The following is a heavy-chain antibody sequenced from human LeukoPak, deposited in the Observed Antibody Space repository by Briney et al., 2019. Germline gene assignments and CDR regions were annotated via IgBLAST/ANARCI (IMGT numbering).Heavy chain of an antibody. V-gene: IGHV3-33*01. Sequence: GGSLRLSCAASGFTFRSYGMHWVRHAPGKGLGWVAVIWYDGSNKYYADSVKGRFTISRDNSKNTLYLQMNSLRAEDTAVYYCARSIQLSDYWGQGTLVTVSS. J-gene: IGHJ4*02. CDR3: ARSIQLSDY. CDR2: IWYDGSNK. CDR1: GFTFRSYG. D-gene: IGHD5-18*01.